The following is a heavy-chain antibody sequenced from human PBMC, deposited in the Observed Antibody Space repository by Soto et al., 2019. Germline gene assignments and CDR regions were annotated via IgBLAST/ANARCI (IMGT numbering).Heavy chain of an antibody. J-gene: IGHJ6*02. Sequence: ASVKVSCKASGGTFSSYIISWVRQAPGQGLEWMGGIIPIFGTANYAQKFQGRVTITADKSTSAANMELSSLRFEDTAVYYCALITSTSANIVPSILASSDTAYGMYFWGQGTTVTVSS. CDR3: ALITSTSANIVPSILASSDTAYGMYF. D-gene: IGHD1-26*01. CDR2: IIPIFGTA. CDR1: GGTFSSYI. V-gene: IGHV1-69*06.